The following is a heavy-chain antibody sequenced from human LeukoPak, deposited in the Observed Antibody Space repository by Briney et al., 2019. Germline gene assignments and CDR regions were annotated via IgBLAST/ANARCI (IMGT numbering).Heavy chain of an antibody. CDR1: GYTFTTYD. CDR3: AQDSGSLVAFNI. J-gene: IGHJ3*02. Sequence: ASVKVSCKASGYTFTTYDIHWVRQATGQGLEWVGWMNPNSGNTGYAQKFQGRVTITGDTSISSAYMELSSLRFEDTAVYYCAQDSGSLVAFNIWGQGTVVTVSS. V-gene: IGHV1-8*03. CDR2: MNPNSGNT. D-gene: IGHD1-26*01.